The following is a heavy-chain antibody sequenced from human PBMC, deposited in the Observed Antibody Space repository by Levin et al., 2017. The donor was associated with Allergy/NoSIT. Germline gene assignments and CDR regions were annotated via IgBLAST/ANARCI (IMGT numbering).Heavy chain of an antibody. Sequence: SCAASGFTFSGYRMNWVRQAPGKGLEWISSISTSSSTIYYADSVKGRFTISRDDAKNSLFLQMSSLRDEDTAVYFCASVGRRGYSGYDFTYYYGMDVWGQGTTVTVSS. J-gene: IGHJ6*02. CDR1: GFTFSGYR. V-gene: IGHV3-48*02. CDR3: ASVGRRGYSGYDFTYYYGMDV. CDR2: ISTSSSTI. D-gene: IGHD5-12*01.